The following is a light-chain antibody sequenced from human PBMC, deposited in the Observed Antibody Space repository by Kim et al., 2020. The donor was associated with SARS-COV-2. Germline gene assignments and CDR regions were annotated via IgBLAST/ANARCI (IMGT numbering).Light chain of an antibody. CDR3: NSRDSSGNHLWV. Sequence: SSELTQDPAVSVALGQTVRITCQGDSLRSYYASWYQQKPGQDPVLVIYGKNNRPSGIPDRFSGSSSGNTASLTITGAQAEDEADYYCNSRDSSGNHLWVFGGGTQLTVL. V-gene: IGLV3-19*01. J-gene: IGLJ3*02. CDR1: SLRSYY. CDR2: GKN.